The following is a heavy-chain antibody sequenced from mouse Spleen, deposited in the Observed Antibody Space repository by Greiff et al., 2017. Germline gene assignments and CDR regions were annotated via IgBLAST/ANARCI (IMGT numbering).Heavy chain of an antibody. CDR1: GYTFTSYW. D-gene: IGHD1-1*01. Sequence: QVQLQQPGAELVKPGASVKLSCKASGYTFTSYWMQWVKQRPGQGLEWIGEIDPSDSYTNYNQKFKGKATLTVDTSSSTAYMQLSSLTSEDSAVYYCARYDYGSSFFAYWGQGTLVTVSA. CDR2: IDPSDSYT. CDR3: ARYDYGSSFFAY. J-gene: IGHJ3*01. V-gene: IGHV1-50*01.